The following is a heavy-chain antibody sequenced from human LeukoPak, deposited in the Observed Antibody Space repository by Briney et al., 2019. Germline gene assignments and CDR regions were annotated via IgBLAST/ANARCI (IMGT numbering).Heavy chain of an antibody. CDR2: IYYSGST. CDR3: ARGIYCSSTSCYYYFDY. D-gene: IGHD2-2*01. V-gene: IGHV4-59*01. CDR1: GGSISSYY. Sequence: SETLSLTCTVSGGSISSYYWSWIRQPPGKGLEWIGYIYYSGSTNYSPSLKSRLTISVDTSKNQFSLKLSSVTAADTAVYYCARGIYCSSTSCYYYFDYWGQGTLVTVSS. J-gene: IGHJ4*02.